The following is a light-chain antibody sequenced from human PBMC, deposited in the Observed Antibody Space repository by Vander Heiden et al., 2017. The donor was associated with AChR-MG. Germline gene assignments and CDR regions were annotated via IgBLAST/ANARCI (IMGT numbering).Light chain of an antibody. J-gene: IGKJ1*01. CDR1: QSVRRY. CDR2: DAS. CDR3: QQRDSWPLT. V-gene: IGKV3-11*01. Sequence: EIVLTQSPATLSLSPGERATLSCRTSQSVRRYLAWYQQKPGQAPGLLIYDASNRAPGIPDRFSGSGSGTDFALTISSLEPEDFAVYYCQQRDSWPLTFGQGTKVEIK.